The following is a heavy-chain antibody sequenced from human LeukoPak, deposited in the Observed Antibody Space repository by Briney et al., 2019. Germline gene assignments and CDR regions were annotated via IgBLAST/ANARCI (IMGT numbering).Heavy chain of an antibody. CDR1: GFTFSDYY. CDR3: ARDGYSGYDLNY. Sequence: GGSLRLSCAASGFTFSDYYMSWIRQAPGKGLEWVSYISSSGSPIKYADSVKGRFTISRDNAKNSLYLQMNSLRAEDTAVYYCARDGYSGYDLNYWGQGTLVTVSS. CDR2: ISSSGSPI. D-gene: IGHD5-12*01. J-gene: IGHJ4*02. V-gene: IGHV3-11*04.